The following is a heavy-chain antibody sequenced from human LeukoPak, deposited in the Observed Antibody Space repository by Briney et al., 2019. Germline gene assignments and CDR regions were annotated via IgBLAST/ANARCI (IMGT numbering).Heavy chain of an antibody. CDR1: GFTFSSYS. J-gene: IGHJ4*02. D-gene: IGHD7-27*01. CDR3: ARGGPTGALDY. CDR2: FTSRSRSI. Sequence: GGSLRLSCVASGFTFSSYSMTWVRQAPGKGLEWLSSFTSRSRSIYYADSVKGRFTISRDNAKNLLYLQMNSLRAEDTAIYYCARGGPTGALDYWGQGTLVTVSS. V-gene: IGHV3-21*06.